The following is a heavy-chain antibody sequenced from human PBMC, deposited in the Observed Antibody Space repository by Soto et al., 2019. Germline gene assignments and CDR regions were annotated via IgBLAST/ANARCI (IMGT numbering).Heavy chain of an antibody. CDR1: GGTFSSYA. D-gene: IGHD3-3*01. CDR2: FDPEDGET. CDR3: ATGSALEWLKIDY. Sequence: ASVKVSCKASGGTFSSYAISWVRQAPGKGLEWMGGFDPEDGETIYAQKFQGRVTMTEDTSTDTAYMELSSLRSEDTAVYYCATGSALEWLKIDYWGQGTLVTVSS. V-gene: IGHV1-24*01. J-gene: IGHJ4*02.